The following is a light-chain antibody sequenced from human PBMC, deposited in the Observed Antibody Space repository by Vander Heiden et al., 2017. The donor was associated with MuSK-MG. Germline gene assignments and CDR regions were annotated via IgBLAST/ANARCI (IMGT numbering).Light chain of an antibody. CDR2: LAS. V-gene: IGKV1-17*01. J-gene: IGKJ1*01. Sequence: DIQMTQSPSSLSASVGDRVNITCRASQGIRNDLAWYQQKPGKAPKRLIYLASNLQSGVPSRFSGSVSGTEFTLTISSLQPEDFATYYCRQHNSYPWRCGPGTKVEIK. CDR1: QGIRND. CDR3: RQHNSYPWR.